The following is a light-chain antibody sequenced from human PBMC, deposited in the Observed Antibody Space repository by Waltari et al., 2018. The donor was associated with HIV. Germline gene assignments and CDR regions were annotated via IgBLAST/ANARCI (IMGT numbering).Light chain of an antibody. Sequence: IVMTQSPATLSVSPGARATLSCRASQSVSSNLAWYQQKPGQAPRPLIYGASTRATCIPARFSGSGSGTEFTLTISSLQSEDFAVYYCQQYNNWPKTFGQGTKLEIK. CDR2: GAS. CDR1: QSVSSN. J-gene: IGKJ2*01. V-gene: IGKV3-15*01. CDR3: QQYNNWPKT.